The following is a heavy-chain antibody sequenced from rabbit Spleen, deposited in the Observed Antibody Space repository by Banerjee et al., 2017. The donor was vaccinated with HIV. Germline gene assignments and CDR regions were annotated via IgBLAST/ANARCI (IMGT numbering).Heavy chain of an antibody. J-gene: IGHJ6*01. Sequence: QSLEESGGDLVKPGASLTLTCKAAGFSLNSGYDMCWVRQAPGKGLEWIACIYGGSSDSTYSATWAKGRFTISKTSSTTVTLQMTSLTVADTATYFCARDAGTSFSTYGMDLLGPGTLVTVS. CDR3: ARDAGTSFSTYGMDL. CDR1: GFSLNSGYD. D-gene: IGHD8-1*01. V-gene: IGHV1S40*01. CDR2: IYGGSSDST.